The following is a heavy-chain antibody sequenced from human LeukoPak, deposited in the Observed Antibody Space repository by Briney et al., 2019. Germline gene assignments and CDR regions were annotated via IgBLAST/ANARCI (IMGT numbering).Heavy chain of an antibody. D-gene: IGHD2-2*01. CDR1: GYTFTGYY. CDR3: ARVVVVPAAIGHFDC. CDR2: INPNSGGT. Sequence: ASVKVSCKASGYTFTGYYMHWVRQAPGQGLEWMGWINPNSGGTNYAQKFQGRVTMTRDTSISTAYMELSRLRSDDTAVYYCARVVVVPAAIGHFDCWGQGTLVTVSS. V-gene: IGHV1-2*02. J-gene: IGHJ4*02.